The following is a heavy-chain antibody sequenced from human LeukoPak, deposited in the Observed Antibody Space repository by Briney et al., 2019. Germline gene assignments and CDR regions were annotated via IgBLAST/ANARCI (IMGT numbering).Heavy chain of an antibody. D-gene: IGHD4-17*01. CDR1: GGSISSGDYY. Sequence: SQTLSLTCTVSGGSISSGDYYWSWIRQPPGKGLEWIGYIYYSGSTYYNPSLKSRVTISVDTSKNQFSLKLSSVTAADTAVYYCARRGYGDLLRQVDWFDPWGQGTLVTVSS. V-gene: IGHV4-30-4*01. J-gene: IGHJ5*02. CDR3: ARRGYGDLLRQVDWFDP. CDR2: IYYSGST.